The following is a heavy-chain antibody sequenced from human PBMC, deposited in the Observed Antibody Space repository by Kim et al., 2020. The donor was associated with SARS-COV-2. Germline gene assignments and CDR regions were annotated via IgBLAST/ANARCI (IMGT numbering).Heavy chain of an antibody. Sequence: SETLSLTCTVSGGSISSSSYYWGWIRQPPGKGLEWIGSIYYSGSTYYNPSLKSRVTISVDTSKNQFSLKLSSVTAADTAVYYCASLYDSSAYYFDYWGQGTLVTVSS. D-gene: IGHD3-22*01. V-gene: IGHV4-39*07. CDR3: ASLYDSSAYYFDY. CDR2: IYYSGST. CDR1: GGSISSSSYY. J-gene: IGHJ4*02.